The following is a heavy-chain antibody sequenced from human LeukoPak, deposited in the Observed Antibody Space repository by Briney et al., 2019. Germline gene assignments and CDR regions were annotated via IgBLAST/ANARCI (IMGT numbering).Heavy chain of an antibody. V-gene: IGHV4-39*01. CDR1: GGSISSSSYY. D-gene: IGHD2-2*01. CDR3: ARHVVPAARSYYYYMDV. J-gene: IGHJ6*03. Sequence: SETLSLTCTVSGGSISSSSYYWGWIRQPPGKGLEWIGSIYYSGSTYYNPSLKSRVTISVDTSKNQFSLKLSSVTAADTAVYYRARHVVPAARSYYYYMDVWGKGTTVTVSS. CDR2: IYYSGST.